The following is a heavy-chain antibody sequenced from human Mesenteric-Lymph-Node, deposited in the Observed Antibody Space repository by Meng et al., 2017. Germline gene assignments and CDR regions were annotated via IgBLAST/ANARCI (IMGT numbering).Heavy chain of an antibody. CDR3: ARASYGSGSPLGESWFDP. Sequence: QWQGSGPGLVKPSQTLSLTCTVSGGSISSGGYYWSWIRQHPGKGLEWIGYIHDSGSTYYNPSLKSRVTISADTSKNQFSLKLSSVTAADTAVYYCARASYGSGSPLGESWFDPWGQGTLVTVSS. D-gene: IGHD3-10*01. V-gene: IGHV4-31*03. CDR2: IHDSGST. J-gene: IGHJ5*02. CDR1: GGSISSGGYY.